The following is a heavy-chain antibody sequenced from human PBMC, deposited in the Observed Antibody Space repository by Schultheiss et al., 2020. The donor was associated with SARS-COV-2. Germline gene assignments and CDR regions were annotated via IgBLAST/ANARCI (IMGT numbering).Heavy chain of an antibody. CDR3: AKVGGTHYESLEY. D-gene: IGHD3-3*01. Sequence: GGSLRLSCAASGFTFSSFGMHWVRQAPGKGLEWVAFISYDGSIKYFADSVKGRFTISSDNSKNTLYLQMNSLRAEDTAVYYCAKVGGTHYESLEYWGQGTLVTVSS. V-gene: IGHV3-30*18. J-gene: IGHJ4*02. CDR2: ISYDGSIK. CDR1: GFTFSSFG.